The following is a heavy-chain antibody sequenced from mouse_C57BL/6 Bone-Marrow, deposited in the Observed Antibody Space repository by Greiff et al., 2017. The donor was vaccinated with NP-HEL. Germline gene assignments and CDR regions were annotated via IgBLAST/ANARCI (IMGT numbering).Heavy chain of an antibody. D-gene: IGHD2-4*01. CDR3: GGTGYDYDGSLAY. J-gene: IGHJ3*01. CDR2: IYPYNGVS. V-gene: IGHV1-31*01. CDR1: GYSFTGYY. Sequence: EVHLVESGPELVKPGASVKISCKASGYSFTGYYMHWVKQSHGNILDWIGYIYPYNGVSSYNQKFKGKATLTVDKSSSTAYMELRSLTSEDSAVYYCGGTGYDYDGSLAYWGQGTLVTVSA.